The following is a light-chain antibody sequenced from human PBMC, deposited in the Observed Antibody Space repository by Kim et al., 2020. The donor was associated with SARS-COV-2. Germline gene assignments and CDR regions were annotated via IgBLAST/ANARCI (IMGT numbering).Light chain of an antibody. CDR2: DTS. J-gene: IGLJ3*02. Sequence: PGGTGTLTCGSSTGTVTSDHYPYWVQEKPGQVPRTLIYDTSNKHSWTPARFSGSLLGGKAALTLSGAQPEDEAEYYCLLFYSGSRVFGGGTQLTVL. CDR1: TGTVTSDHY. V-gene: IGLV7-46*01. CDR3: LLFYSGSRV.